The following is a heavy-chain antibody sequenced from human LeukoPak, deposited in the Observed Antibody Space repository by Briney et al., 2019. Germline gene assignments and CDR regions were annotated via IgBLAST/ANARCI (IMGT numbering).Heavy chain of an antibody. D-gene: IGHD2/OR15-2a*01. J-gene: IGHJ3*02. CDR1: GGSISSYY. CDR3: ARGPLYRILGAFDI. V-gene: IGHV4-4*07. CDR2: IYTSGSN. Sequence: SETLSLTCTVSGGSISSYYSSWIRQPAGKGLEWIGRIYTSGSNNYNPSLKSRVTMSVDTSKNQFSLKLSSVTAADTAVYYCARGPLYRILGAFDIWGQGTMVTVSS.